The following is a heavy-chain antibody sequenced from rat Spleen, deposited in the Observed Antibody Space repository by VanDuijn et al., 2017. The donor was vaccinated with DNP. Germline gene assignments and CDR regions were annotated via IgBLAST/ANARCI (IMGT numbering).Heavy chain of an antibody. Sequence: EVQLVESGGGLVQPGRSLKLSCVASGFTFSSYWMFWIRQAPGKGLEWVSSINTDGGNTYYPDSVKGRFTISRDNAENTVYLQLNSLRSEDTATDYCTTDTDYFDYWGQGVVVTVSS. CDR1: GFTFSSYW. CDR3: TTDTDYFDY. CDR2: INTDGGNT. J-gene: IGHJ2*01. V-gene: IGHV5-58*01.